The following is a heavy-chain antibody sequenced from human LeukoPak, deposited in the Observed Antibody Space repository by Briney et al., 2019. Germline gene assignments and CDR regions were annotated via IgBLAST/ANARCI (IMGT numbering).Heavy chain of an antibody. D-gene: IGHD3-22*01. Sequence: ASVKVSCKASGYTFTTYGISWVRRAPGQGLEWTGWITAYNGNTHYAQKLQGRVTLTTDTSTSTAYMELRSLRSDDTAVYYCARGLALGSESSGYYYLPDYWGQGTLVTVSS. J-gene: IGHJ4*02. CDR3: ARGLALGSESSGYYYLPDY. V-gene: IGHV1-18*01. CDR2: ITAYNGNT. CDR1: GYTFTTYG.